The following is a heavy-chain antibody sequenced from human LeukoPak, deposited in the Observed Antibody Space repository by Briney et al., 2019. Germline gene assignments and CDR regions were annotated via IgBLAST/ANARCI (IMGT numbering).Heavy chain of an antibody. CDR2: IWYDGSNK. CDR1: GFTFSSYG. V-gene: IGHV3-33*06. CDR3: AKSRSGFGESPIPIDY. Sequence: PGRSLRLSCAASGFTFSSYGMHWVRQAPGKGLEWVAVIWYDGSNKYYADSVKGRFTISRDNSKNTLYLQMNSLRAEDAAVYYCAKSRSGFGESPIPIDYWGQGTLVTVSS. J-gene: IGHJ4*02. D-gene: IGHD3-10*01.